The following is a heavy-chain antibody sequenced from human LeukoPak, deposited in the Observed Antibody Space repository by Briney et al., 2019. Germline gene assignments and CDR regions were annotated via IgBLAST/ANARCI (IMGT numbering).Heavy chain of an antibody. V-gene: IGHV1-18*01. D-gene: IGHD4-17*01. CDR1: GGTFTSYA. CDR3: ARDPHKEYGDHVVYYYYGMDV. J-gene: IGHJ6*02. Sequence: GASVKVSCTPSGGTFTSYAISWVRQAPGQGLEWMGWISPYNSKTNYAQNLQGRVTMTTDTSTSTVYMELRSLRSDDPAMYYCARDPHKEYGDHVVYYYYGMDVWGQGTTVTVSS. CDR2: ISPYNSKT.